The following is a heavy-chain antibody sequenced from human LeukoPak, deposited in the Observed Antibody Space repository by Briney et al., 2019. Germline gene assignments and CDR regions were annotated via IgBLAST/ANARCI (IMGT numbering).Heavy chain of an antibody. Sequence: GGSLRLSWAASGFTFSSYAMSWVRQAPGKGLEWVSAISGSGDSTYYGDSVKGRFTISRDNSKNTLYLQMNSLRAEDTAVYYCAKTRPLDSSSWSHGDYWGQGTLVTVSS. CDR2: ISGSGDST. D-gene: IGHD6-13*01. CDR1: GFTFSSYA. V-gene: IGHV3-23*01. CDR3: AKTRPLDSSSWSHGDY. J-gene: IGHJ4*02.